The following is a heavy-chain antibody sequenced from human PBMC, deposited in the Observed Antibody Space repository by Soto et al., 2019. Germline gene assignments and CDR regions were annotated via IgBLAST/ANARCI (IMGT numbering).Heavy chain of an antibody. CDR2: INSGGNT. CDR3: ARHRIYSSTSGQWFEP. J-gene: IGHJ5*02. V-gene: IGHV4-39*01. D-gene: IGHD6-19*01. CDR1: GGSISSSNYY. Sequence: QLQLQESGPGLVKPSETLSLTCSVSGGSISSSNYYWGWIRQPPGKELEWIGSINSGGNTYYNPSLRSRVAIFVDSSKNQSSLELTSRTAADAAVYYCARHRIYSSTSGQWFEPWGRGTLVTVSS.